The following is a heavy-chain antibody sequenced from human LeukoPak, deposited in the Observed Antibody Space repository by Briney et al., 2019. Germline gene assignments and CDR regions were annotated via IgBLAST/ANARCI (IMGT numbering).Heavy chain of an antibody. D-gene: IGHD4-23*01. Sequence: SETLSLTCTVSGGSISSYYWSWIRQPPGKGLEWIGYIYHSGSTDYNPSLKSRVTISVDTSKSQFSLKLTSVIAADTAVYYCATLTTVVTAYYFDHWGQGTLVTVSS. CDR3: ATLTTVVTAYYFDH. V-gene: IGHV4-4*09. CDR1: GGSISSYY. CDR2: IYHSGST. J-gene: IGHJ4*02.